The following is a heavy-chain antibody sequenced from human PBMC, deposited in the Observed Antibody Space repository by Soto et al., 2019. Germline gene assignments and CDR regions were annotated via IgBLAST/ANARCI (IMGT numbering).Heavy chain of an antibody. J-gene: IGHJ4*02. CDR2: INADGTST. CDR3: VKVLARGVGVPRFYFDS. Sequence: GGSLRLSCAASGFTFSNSWMHWVRQVSGKGLEWVSRINADGTSTSYADSVKGRFTISRDNAKNTLYLHVNSLRAEDTAVYYCVKVLARGVGVPRFYFDSWGPGALVTVSS. D-gene: IGHD2-2*01. V-gene: IGHV3-74*01. CDR1: GFTFSNSW.